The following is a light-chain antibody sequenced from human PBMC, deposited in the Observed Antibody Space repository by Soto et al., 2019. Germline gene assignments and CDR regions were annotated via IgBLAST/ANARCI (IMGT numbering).Light chain of an antibody. Sequence: QAVLTQPPSASVPPGQRVTISWYGSSSNIGSNTVNWYQQLPGTAPKLLNDSNNQRPSGVPVRFSGSKSGTSDSLAISGLQSEDEADYYCAAWEDSLNGCVFRVGTQLPVL. CDR3: AAWEDSLNGCV. CDR2: SNN. CDR1: SSNIGSNT. V-gene: IGLV1-44*01. J-gene: IGLJ3*02.